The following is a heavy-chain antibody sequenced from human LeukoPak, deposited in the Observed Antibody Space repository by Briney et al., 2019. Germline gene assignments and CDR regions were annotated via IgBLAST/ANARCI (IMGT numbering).Heavy chain of an antibody. Sequence: ASVKVSCKASGYTFTGYYMHWVRQAPGQGLEWMGSINPNSGGTNYAQKFQGRVTMTRDTSISTAYMELSRLRSDDTAVYYCARDRGYSIGWPLSRLDYWGQGTLVTVSS. CDR2: INPNSGGT. CDR1: GYTFTGYY. J-gene: IGHJ4*02. V-gene: IGHV1-2*02. D-gene: IGHD6-19*01. CDR3: ARDRGYSIGWPLSRLDY.